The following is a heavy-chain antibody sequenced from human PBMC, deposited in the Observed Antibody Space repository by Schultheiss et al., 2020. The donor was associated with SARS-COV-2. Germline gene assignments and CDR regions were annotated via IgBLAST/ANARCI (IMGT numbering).Heavy chain of an antibody. Sequence: SQTLSLTCTVSGGSISSGSYYWSWIRQPAGKGLEWIGRIYTSGSTNYNPSLKSRVTISVDTSKNQFSLKLSSVTAADTAVYYCASGAVAATGDFDYWGQGTLVTVS. V-gene: IGHV4-61*02. CDR3: ASGAVAATGDFDY. CDR1: GGSISSGSYY. D-gene: IGHD6-19*01. J-gene: IGHJ4*02. CDR2: IYTSGST.